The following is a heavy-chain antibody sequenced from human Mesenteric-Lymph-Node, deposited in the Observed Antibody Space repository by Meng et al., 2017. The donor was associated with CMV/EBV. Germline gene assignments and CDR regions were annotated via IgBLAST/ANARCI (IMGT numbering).Heavy chain of an antibody. J-gene: IGHJ4*02. CDR1: GFTLNNYG. D-gene: IGHD3-16*01. V-gene: IGHV3-30*02. Sequence: GESLKISCVTSGFTLNNYGMHWVRQAPGKGLEWVAFMRYDGSVEYYADSVKGRFTISRDNAKNSLYLQMNSLRAEDTAVYYCARATSRYGGWDYWGQGTLVTVSS. CDR3: ARATSRYGGWDY. CDR2: MRYDGSVE.